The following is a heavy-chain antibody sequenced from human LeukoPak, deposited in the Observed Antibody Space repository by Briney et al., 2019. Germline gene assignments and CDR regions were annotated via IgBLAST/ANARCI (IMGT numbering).Heavy chain of an antibody. CDR3: ARDQTPYYDSSGYYYGVDY. Sequence: GGSLRLSCAASGSTFSSYGMHWVRQAPGKGLEWVAVIWYDGSNKYYADSVKGRFTISRDNSKNTLYLQMNSLRAEDTAVYYCARDQTPYYDSSGYYYGVDYWGQGTLVTVSS. J-gene: IGHJ4*02. D-gene: IGHD3-22*01. V-gene: IGHV3-33*01. CDR2: IWYDGSNK. CDR1: GSTFSSYG.